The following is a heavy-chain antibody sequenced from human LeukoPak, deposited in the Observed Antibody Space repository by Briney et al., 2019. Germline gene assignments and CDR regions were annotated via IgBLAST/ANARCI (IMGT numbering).Heavy chain of an antibody. CDR2: ISWDGGST. CDR3: AKDMAAYYYSSGNIDY. Sequence: PGGSLRISCAASGFPFDDYGMLWVRQAPGKGLEWVSLISWDGGSTYYADSVKGRFTISRDNSKNSLYLQMNSLRAEDTALYYCAKDMAAYYYSSGNIDYWGQGTLVTVSS. V-gene: IGHV3-43D*03. CDR1: GFPFDDYG. D-gene: IGHD3-10*01. J-gene: IGHJ4*02.